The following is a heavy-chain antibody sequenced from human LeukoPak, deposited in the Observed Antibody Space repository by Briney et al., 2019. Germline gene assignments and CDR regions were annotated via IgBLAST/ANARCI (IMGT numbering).Heavy chain of an antibody. D-gene: IGHD4-23*01. CDR2: IWYDGSNK. J-gene: IGHJ4*02. V-gene: IGHV3-33*01. CDR1: GFTFSGFG. CDR3: ARGRGADYGGNSGYFDY. Sequence: GGSLRLSCAASGFTFSGFGMHWVRQAPGKGLEWVAVIWYDGSNKYYADSVKGRFTISRDNPKNTLYVQMNSLRAEDTAVYYCARGRGADYGGNSGYFDYWGQGTLDTVSS.